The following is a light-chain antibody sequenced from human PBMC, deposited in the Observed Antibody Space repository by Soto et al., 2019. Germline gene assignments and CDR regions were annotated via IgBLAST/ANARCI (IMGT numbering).Light chain of an antibody. J-gene: IGKJ5*01. CDR1: ETITTS. CDR2: DAS. Sequence: DIQMTQSPSTLSASVGDGFTMTCRASETITTSLAWYQQQPGTAPKVLIYDASTLESGVPSRFSGSGSGTEFTLTISSLQPADFATYYCQQYGSYPRTFGQGTRLEIK. V-gene: IGKV1-5*01. CDR3: QQYGSYPRT.